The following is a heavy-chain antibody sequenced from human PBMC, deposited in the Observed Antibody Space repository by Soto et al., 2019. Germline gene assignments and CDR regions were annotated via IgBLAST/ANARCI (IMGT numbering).Heavy chain of an antibody. CDR3: AREPRYCRGGSCSITGDAYDI. CDR2: ISNRGDT. CDR1: GFIVSNTY. J-gene: IGHJ3*02. Sequence: PGGSLRLSCTASGFIVSNTYVNWVRQAPGTGLEWVSVISNRGDTHYADSVRGRFSLSRDISDNTLHLQMNNLRVEDTAVYYCAREPRYCRGGSCSITGDAYDIWGQGTMVTVSS. D-gene: IGHD2-15*01. V-gene: IGHV3-66*01.